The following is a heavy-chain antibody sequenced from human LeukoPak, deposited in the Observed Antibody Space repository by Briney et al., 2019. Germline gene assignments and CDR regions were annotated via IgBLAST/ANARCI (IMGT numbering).Heavy chain of an antibody. V-gene: IGHV3-48*01. D-gene: IGHD3-9*01. Sequence: SGGSLRLSCAASGFTFSSYTMNWIRQAPGKGLEWISFINTKSKAIYYADSVKGRFTISRDNARNLLYLQMNSLRAEDTALYFCVRDQDWAFDYWGQGTLVTVSS. CDR3: VRDQDWAFDY. CDR1: GFTFSSYT. CDR2: INTKSKAI. J-gene: IGHJ4*02.